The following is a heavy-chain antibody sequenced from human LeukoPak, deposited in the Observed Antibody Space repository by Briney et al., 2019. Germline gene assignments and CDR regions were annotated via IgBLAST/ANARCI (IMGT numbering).Heavy chain of an antibody. CDR3: ARGGVGWFDP. V-gene: IGHV4-59*01. J-gene: IGHJ5*02. CDR1: GGSISSYY. D-gene: IGHD3-10*01. CDR2: IYYSGST. Sequence: SETLSLTCTVSGGSISSYYWSWIRQPPGKGLEWIGYIYYSGSTNYNPSLKSRVTISVDTSKNQFSLKLSSVTAADTAVYYCARGGVGWFDPWGQGTLVTVSS.